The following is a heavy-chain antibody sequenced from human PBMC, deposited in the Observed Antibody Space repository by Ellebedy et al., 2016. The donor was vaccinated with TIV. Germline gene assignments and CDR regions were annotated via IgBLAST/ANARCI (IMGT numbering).Heavy chain of an antibody. CDR3: ARGSCRSTSCYYDS. J-gene: IGHJ4*02. CDR2: ISRSSSQK. V-gene: IGHV3-21*06. Sequence: PGGSLRLSCAASGFTFSDYSMNWVRQAPGQGLEWVSSISRSSSQKFYADSMKGRLTISRDNAENSVDLQMDSLRAEDTAVYYCARGSCRSTSCYYDSWGQGALVTVSS. D-gene: IGHD2-2*01. CDR1: GFTFSDYS.